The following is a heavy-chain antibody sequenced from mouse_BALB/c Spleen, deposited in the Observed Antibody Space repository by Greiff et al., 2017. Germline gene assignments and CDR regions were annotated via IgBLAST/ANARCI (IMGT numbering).Heavy chain of an antibody. J-gene: IGHJ1*01. CDR1: GFTFSSFG. CDR3: ARKATVVDFDV. CDR2: ISSGSSTI. D-gene: IGHD1-1*01. Sequence: EVKLMESGGGLVQPGGSRKLSCAASGFTFSSFGMHWVRQAPEKGLEWVAYISSGSSTIYYADTVKGRFTISRDNPKNTLFLQMTSLRSEDTAMYYCARKATVVDFDVWGAGTTVTVSS. V-gene: IGHV5-17*02.